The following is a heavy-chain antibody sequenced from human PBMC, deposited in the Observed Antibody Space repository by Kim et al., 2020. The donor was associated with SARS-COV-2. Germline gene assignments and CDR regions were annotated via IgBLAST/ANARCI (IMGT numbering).Heavy chain of an antibody. CDR3: ARDNPPGRYCSSTSCYGSSHYYGMDV. CDR1: GFTFSDYY. Sequence: GGSLRLSCAASGFTFSDYYMSWIRQAPGKGLEWVSYISSSGSTIYYADSVKGRFTISRDNAKNSLYLQMNSLRAEDTAVYYCARDNPPGRYCSSTSCYGSSHYYGMDVWGQGTTVTVSS. V-gene: IGHV3-11*01. CDR2: ISSSGSTI. J-gene: IGHJ6*02. D-gene: IGHD2-2*01.